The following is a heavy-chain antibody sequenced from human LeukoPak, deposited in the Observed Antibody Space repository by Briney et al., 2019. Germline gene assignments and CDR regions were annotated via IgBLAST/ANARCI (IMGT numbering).Heavy chain of an antibody. D-gene: IGHD2-15*01. CDR3: ARIVVVVAVGYHFDY. J-gene: IGHJ4*02. CDR2: IYPGDSDT. CDR1: GYSFTSYW. Sequence: GESLKISCKGSGYSFTSYWIGWVRQMPGKGLEWMGIIYPGDSDTRYSPSFQGQVTISADKSISTAYLQWSSLKASDTAMYYCARIVVVVAVGYHFDYWGQGTLVTVSS. V-gene: IGHV5-51*01.